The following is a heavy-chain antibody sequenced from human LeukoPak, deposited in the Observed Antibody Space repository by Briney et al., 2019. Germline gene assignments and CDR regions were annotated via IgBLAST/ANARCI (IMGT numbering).Heavy chain of an antibody. V-gene: IGHV4-34*01. CDR2: INHSGST. CDR3: ARTRKTYYYGSGSYYSPPPT. D-gene: IGHD3-10*01. Sequence: SETLSLTCAVYGGSFSCYYWSWIRQPPGKGLEWIGEINHSGSTNYNPSLKSRVTISVDTSKNQFSLKLSSVTAADTAVYYCARTRKTYYYGSGSYYSPPPTWGQGTLVTVSS. J-gene: IGHJ5*02. CDR1: GGSFSCYY.